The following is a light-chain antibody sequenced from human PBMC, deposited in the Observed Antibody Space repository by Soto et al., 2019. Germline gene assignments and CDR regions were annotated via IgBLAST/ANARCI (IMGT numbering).Light chain of an antibody. CDR3: QQYGSSPGGT. J-gene: IGKJ1*01. V-gene: IGKV3-20*01. CDR2: GAS. Sequence: EIVLTQSPGTLSLSPGERATLSCRASQSVSSSYLAWYQQKPGQAPGLLIYGASSRATGIPDRFSGSGSGTDFTLTISRLEPEDFAVYYCQQYGSSPGGTFGQGTKVEIK. CDR1: QSVSSSY.